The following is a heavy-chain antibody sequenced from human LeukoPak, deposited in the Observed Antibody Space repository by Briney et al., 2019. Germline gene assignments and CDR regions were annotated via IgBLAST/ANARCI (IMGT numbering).Heavy chain of an antibody. D-gene: IGHD5-24*01. CDR3: AKDYVSGDGYWDFDY. V-gene: IGHV3-74*01. J-gene: IGHJ4*02. Sequence: PGGPLRLSCAASGFTFSNYWMHWVRQAPGKGLVWVSRIKTDGSSTNYADSVKGRFTISRDNSKNTMSLEMNSLRVEDTAVYYCAKDYVSGDGYWDFDYWGQGTLVTVSS. CDR2: IKTDGSST. CDR1: GFTFSNYW.